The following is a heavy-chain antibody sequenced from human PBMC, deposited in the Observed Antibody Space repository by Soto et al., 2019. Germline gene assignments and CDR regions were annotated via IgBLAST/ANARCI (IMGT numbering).Heavy chain of an antibody. CDR1: GFTFSSYA. D-gene: IGHD4-4*01. Sequence: EVQLLESGGGLVQPGGSLRLSCAASGFTFSSYAMNWVRQAPGKGVEWVSVISGSGDSTYYADSVKGRFTISRDNSKNTLYLQMNSLSAEDTAVYYCARRNSGWYFDLWGRGTLVTVSS. J-gene: IGHJ2*01. V-gene: IGHV3-23*01. CDR2: ISGSGDST. CDR3: ARRNSGWYFDL.